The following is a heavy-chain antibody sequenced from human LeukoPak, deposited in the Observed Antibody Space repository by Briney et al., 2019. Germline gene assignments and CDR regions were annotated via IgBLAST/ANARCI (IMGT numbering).Heavy chain of an antibody. CDR2: ISSSGSPI. CDR3: ARSYSSSWHDFDY. D-gene: IGHD6-13*01. Sequence: PGGSLRLSCAASGFTFSDYYMSWIRQTPGKGLEWVSYISSSGSPIYYADSVKGRFTISRDNAKNSLYLQLNSLRAEDAAVYYCARSYSSSWHDFDYWGQGTLVTVSS. J-gene: IGHJ4*02. CDR1: GFTFSDYY. V-gene: IGHV3-11*01.